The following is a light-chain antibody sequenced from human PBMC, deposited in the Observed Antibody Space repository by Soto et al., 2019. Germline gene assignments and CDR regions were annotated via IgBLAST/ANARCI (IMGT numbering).Light chain of an antibody. Sequence: DIQMTQSPSTLSASVGDRVTITCRASQSITTWLAWYQQKPGKAPKLLIYKATNLQSGVPSRFSGSGSGTEFSLTISSLQPYDFATYYCQRYNYYQYIFGQGTKLEFK. V-gene: IGKV1-5*03. J-gene: IGKJ2*01. CDR1: QSITTW. CDR3: QRYNYYQYI. CDR2: KAT.